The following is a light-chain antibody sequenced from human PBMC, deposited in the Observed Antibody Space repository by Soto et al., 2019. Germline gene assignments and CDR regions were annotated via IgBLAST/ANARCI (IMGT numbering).Light chain of an antibody. V-gene: IGKV3-15*01. J-gene: IGKJ1*01. CDR2: GAS. CDR3: QQYNNWWT. CDR1: QSVSNN. Sequence: EIVMTQSPATLSVSPGERATLSGRASQSVSNNLAWYQKKPGQAPRLLIYGASTRATGIPAGFSGSGSGTEFTLTISSLQSEDFAFYYCQQYNNWWTFGHGTRVDIK.